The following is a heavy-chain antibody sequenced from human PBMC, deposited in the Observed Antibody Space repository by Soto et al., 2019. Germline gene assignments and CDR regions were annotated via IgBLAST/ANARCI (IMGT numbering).Heavy chain of an antibody. Sequence: GGSLRLSCAASGFTFSSYAMSWVRQAPGKGLEWVSAISGSGGSTYYADSVKGRFTISRDNSKNTLYLQMNSLRAEDTAVYYCAKSEYRITIFGSTYGMDVWGQGTTVTVSS. D-gene: IGHD3-3*01. J-gene: IGHJ6*02. CDR1: GFTFSSYA. V-gene: IGHV3-23*01. CDR3: AKSEYRITIFGSTYGMDV. CDR2: ISGSGGST.